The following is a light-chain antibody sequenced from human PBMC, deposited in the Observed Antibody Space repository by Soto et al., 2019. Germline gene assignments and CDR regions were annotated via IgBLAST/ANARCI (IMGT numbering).Light chain of an antibody. CDR2: DVN. Sequence: QSALTQPASVSGSPGQSITISCTGTSSDIGAYNFVSWYQQHPGKAPKLMLYDVNIRPSGVSNRFSGSKSGNTASLTISWLQAEDEADYYCTSWTTSTTMIFGGWTKVTVL. CDR3: TSWTTSTTMI. V-gene: IGLV2-14*03. J-gene: IGLJ2*01. CDR1: SSDIGAYNF.